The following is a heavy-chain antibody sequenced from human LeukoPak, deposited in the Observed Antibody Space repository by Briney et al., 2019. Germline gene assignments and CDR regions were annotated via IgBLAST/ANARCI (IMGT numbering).Heavy chain of an antibody. Sequence: PGGSLRLSCAASGFTFSNYDMSWVRQAPGKGLEWVSAISSSGGSTYYADSVKGRFTISRDNSKNTLYLQMNSLRAEDTAIYYCAKNGDRGAYCTGGTCYPYFYYYMDVWGKGTTATI. V-gene: IGHV3-23*01. CDR2: ISSSGGST. D-gene: IGHD2-15*01. CDR1: GFTFSNYD. J-gene: IGHJ6*03. CDR3: AKNGDRGAYCTGGTCYPYFYYYMDV.